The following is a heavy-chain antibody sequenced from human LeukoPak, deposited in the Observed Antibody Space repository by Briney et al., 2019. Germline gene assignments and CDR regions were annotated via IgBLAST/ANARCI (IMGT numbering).Heavy chain of an antibody. D-gene: IGHD2-15*01. CDR3: ARPSPRYCSGGSCNAFDI. CDR1: GGSVNSHY. J-gene: IGHJ3*02. CDR2: ISPTGIA. V-gene: IGHV4-59*08. Sequence: PSDTLSLTCTVSGGSVNSHYWSWIRQPPGKGLEWIGYISPTGIANSNPSLKNRVTVSLDTSKNQFSLTLSSATAADTAVYYCARPSPRYCSGGSCNAFDIWGQGILVSVSS.